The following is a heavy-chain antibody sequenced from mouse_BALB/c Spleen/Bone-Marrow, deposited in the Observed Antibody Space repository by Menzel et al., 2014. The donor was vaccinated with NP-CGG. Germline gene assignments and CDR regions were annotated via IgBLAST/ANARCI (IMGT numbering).Heavy chain of an antibody. J-gene: IGHJ3*01. CDR1: GYTFTRYW. CDR3: ARSGGNYVAWFVY. V-gene: IGHV1-69*02. Sequence: QVQLQQSGAEVVKPGAPVKLSCKASGYTFTRYWMHWVRQRPGRGLEWIGKIDPSDSETLYNHEFKDKVTLTVDKSSSTAYIQLSSLTSEDSAVYFCARSGGNYVAWFVYWGQGTLVTVSP. CDR2: IDPSDSET. D-gene: IGHD2-1*01.